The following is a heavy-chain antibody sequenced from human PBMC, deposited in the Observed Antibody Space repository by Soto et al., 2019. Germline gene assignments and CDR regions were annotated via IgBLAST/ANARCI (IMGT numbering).Heavy chain of an antibody. Sequence: EVQLLESGGGLVQPGGSLRLSCAASGFTFSSYAMSWVRQAPGKGLEWVSAISGSGGSTYYADSVKGRFTISRDNSKNTLYLQMNSLRAEDTAVYYCATVQGNRPYYYGMDVWGQGTTVTVSS. D-gene: IGHD4-4*01. CDR1: GFTFSSYA. CDR3: ATVQGNRPYYYGMDV. CDR2: ISGSGGST. J-gene: IGHJ6*02. V-gene: IGHV3-23*01.